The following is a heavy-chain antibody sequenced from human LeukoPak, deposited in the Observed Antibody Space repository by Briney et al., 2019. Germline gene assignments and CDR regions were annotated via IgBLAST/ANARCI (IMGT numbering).Heavy chain of an antibody. D-gene: IGHD2-15*01. CDR1: GYTFTGYY. CDR2: INPNSGGT. Sequence: ASVKVSCKASGYTFTGYYMHWVRQAPGQGLEWMGRINPNSGGTNYAQKFQGRVTMTRDTSISTAYMELSRLRSDDTAVYYCARDPGYCSGGSCYSEYYFDYWGQGTLVTVS. J-gene: IGHJ4*02. V-gene: IGHV1-2*06. CDR3: ARDPGYCSGGSCYSEYYFDY.